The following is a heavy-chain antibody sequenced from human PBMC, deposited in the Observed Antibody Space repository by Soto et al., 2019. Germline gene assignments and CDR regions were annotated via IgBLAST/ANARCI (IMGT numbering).Heavy chain of an antibody. D-gene: IGHD2-2*01. V-gene: IGHV1-69*12. CDR1: GGTFGSNA. Sequence: QVQLVQSGAEVKKPGSSVKVSCKASGGTFGSNAVTWVRQAPGQGLEWMGGIIPMSGSAVYTQKFQGRFTITADESTNTVYRELPSLRSDDTAVYYCARGGVEGDSWGQGTLVTVSS. CDR2: IIPMSGSA. CDR3: ARGGVEGDS. J-gene: IGHJ4*02.